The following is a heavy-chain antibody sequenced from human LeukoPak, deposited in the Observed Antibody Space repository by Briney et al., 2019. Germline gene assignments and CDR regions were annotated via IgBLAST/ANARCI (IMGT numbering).Heavy chain of an antibody. J-gene: IGHJ6*03. CDR2: ISHSGRTM. Sequence: GGSLRLSCAASGFTFSDYYMSWIRQAPGKGMEWVSYISHSGRTMYYADSVKGRFTISRDNAKNSLYLQMNSLRAGDTAVYYCARDSIVRGDIGNDMDVWGRGTTVAVSS. CDR1: GFTFSDYY. V-gene: IGHV3-11*01. CDR3: ARDSIVRGDIGNDMDV. D-gene: IGHD2-8*01.